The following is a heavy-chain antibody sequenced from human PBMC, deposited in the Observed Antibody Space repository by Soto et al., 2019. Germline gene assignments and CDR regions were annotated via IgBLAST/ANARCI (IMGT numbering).Heavy chain of an antibody. CDR1: GFTFSRYG. J-gene: IGHJ5*01. CDR2: ISSSTSYV. V-gene: IGHV3-21*06. D-gene: IGHD2-2*01. Sequence: GGSLRLSCAASGFTFSRYGMNWLRQAPGKVLEWVASISSSTSYVYYADSVKGRFSTSRDNAKNILYLEVYGLRTEDTAVYYCARDPSEGRVGNWFESWGQGTLVTVSS. CDR3: ARDPSEGRVGNWFES.